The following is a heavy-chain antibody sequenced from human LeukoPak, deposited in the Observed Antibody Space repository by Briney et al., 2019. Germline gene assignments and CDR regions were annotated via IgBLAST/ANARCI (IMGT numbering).Heavy chain of an antibody. CDR2: ISGSGGST. D-gene: IGHD2-2*01. Sequence: PGGSLRLSCAASGFTFSSYAMSWVRQAPGKGLEWASAISGSGGSTYYADSVKGRFTISRDNSKNTLYLQLNSLRAEDTAVYYCAKVYIIVVPAASMRGRADMDVWGKGTTVTVSS. J-gene: IGHJ6*03. CDR1: GFTFSSYA. V-gene: IGHV3-23*01. CDR3: AKVYIIVVPAASMRGRADMDV.